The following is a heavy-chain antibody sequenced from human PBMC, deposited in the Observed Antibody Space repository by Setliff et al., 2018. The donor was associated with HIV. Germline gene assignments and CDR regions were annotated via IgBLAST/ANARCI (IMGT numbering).Heavy chain of an antibody. CDR1: GGSIGGYY. CDR2: IYSGGST. CDR3: ARVRSYGSAYDAFDV. D-gene: IGHD3-10*01. V-gene: IGHV4-4*08. J-gene: IGHJ3*01. Sequence: SETLSLTCTVSGGSIGGYYWSWIRQPPGTGLEWLGCIYSGGSTNYNPSLESRVTTSLDTSKNQFSLRLTSVTAADTAVYYCARVRSYGSAYDAFDVWGPGTMVTVSS.